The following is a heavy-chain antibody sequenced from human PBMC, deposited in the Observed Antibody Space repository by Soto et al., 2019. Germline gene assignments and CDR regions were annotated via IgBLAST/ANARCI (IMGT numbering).Heavy chain of an antibody. CDR3: ARDERYSSGWYTESYYYYVMDV. V-gene: IGHV1-69*13. D-gene: IGHD6-19*01. Sequence: GASVKVSCKASGGTFSSYAISWVRQAPGQGLEWMGGIIPIFGTANYAQKFQGRVTITADESTSTAYMELSSLRSEDTAVYYCARDERYSSGWYTESYYYYVMDVWGQGTTVTVSS. J-gene: IGHJ6*02. CDR2: IIPIFGTA. CDR1: GGTFSSYA.